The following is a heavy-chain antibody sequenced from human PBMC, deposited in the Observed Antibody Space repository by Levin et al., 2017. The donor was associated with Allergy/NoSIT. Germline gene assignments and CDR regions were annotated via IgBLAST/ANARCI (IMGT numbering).Heavy chain of an antibody. D-gene: IGHD6-13*01. V-gene: IGHV1-18*01. J-gene: IGHJ4*02. CDR1: GYTFTSYG. CDR2: ISAYNGNT. CDR3: ARDLANGGIAAAAHPTASPPYYFDY. Sequence: ASVKVSCKASGYTFTSYGISWVRQAPGQGLEWMGWISAYNGNTNYAQKLQGRVTMTTDTSTSTAYMELRSLRSDDTAVYYCARDLANGGIAAAAHPTASPPYYFDYWGQGTLVTVSS.